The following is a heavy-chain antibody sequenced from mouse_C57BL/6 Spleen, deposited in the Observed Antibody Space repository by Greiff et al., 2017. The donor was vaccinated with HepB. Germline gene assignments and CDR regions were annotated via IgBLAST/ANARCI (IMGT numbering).Heavy chain of an antibody. CDR2: INPGSGGT. Sequence: VQLQQSGAELVRPGTSVKVSCKASGYAFTNYLIEWVKQRPGQGLEWIGVINPGSGGTNYNEKFKGKATLTADKSSSTAYMQLSSLTSEDSAVYFCARFPYDHEGAMDYWGQGTSVTVSS. J-gene: IGHJ4*01. V-gene: IGHV1-54*01. CDR1: GYAFTNYL. CDR3: ARFPYDHEGAMDY. D-gene: IGHD2-4*01.